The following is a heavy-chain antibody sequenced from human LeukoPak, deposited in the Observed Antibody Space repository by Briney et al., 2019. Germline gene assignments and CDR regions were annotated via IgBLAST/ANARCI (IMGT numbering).Heavy chain of an antibody. D-gene: IGHD3-10*01. Sequence: PGGSLRLSCSASGLPFSSYAMHWVRQAPGKGLEFVSTISSNGGSTYYADSVKGRFTISRDNSKNTLYLQVSSLRAEDTALYYCVKDDRYFYGSGSPSWGQGTLVTVSS. CDR2: ISSNGGST. CDR3: VKDDRYFYGSGSPS. CDR1: GLPFSSYA. V-gene: IGHV3-64D*09. J-gene: IGHJ5*02.